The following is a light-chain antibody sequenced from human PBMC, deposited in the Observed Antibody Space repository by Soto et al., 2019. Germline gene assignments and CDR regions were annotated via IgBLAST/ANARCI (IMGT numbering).Light chain of an antibody. CDR2: EVS. J-gene: IGLJ1*01. CDR3: SSYTSSNTLDYV. V-gene: IGLV2-14*01. CDR1: SSDIGDYNY. Sequence: QSVLTQPASVSGSPGQSITISCTGISSDIGDYNYVSWYQQHPGKAPKLMIYEVSNRPSGVSNRFSGSKSGSTASLTISGLLAEDEADYYCSSYTSSNTLDYVFGTGTKVTVL.